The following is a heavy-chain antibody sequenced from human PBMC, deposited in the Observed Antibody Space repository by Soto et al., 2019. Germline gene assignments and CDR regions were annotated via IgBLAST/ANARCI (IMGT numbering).Heavy chain of an antibody. Sequence: ASVKVSCKASGYTFTSYDINWVRQATGQGIERIGWMNTNSGNTGYAQKNQGRVTITRNTSISTAYMELSSLRSEDTAVYYFARGRELYDFLTGYSLGDYYYYMDVWGKGTTVTFSS. CDR2: MNTNSGNT. J-gene: IGHJ6*03. V-gene: IGHV1-8*01. CDR1: GYTFTSYD. CDR3: ARGRELYDFLTGYSLGDYYYYMDV. D-gene: IGHD3-9*01.